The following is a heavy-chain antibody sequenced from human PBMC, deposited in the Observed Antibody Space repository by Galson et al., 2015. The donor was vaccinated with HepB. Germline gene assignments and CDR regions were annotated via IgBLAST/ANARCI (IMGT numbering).Heavy chain of an antibody. CDR1: GYTFTELS. CDR3: ATVRPGSRGVSYYYDSSGYYRNWFDP. Sequence: SVKVSCKVSGYTFTELSMNWVRQAPGKGLEWMGGFDPEDGETIYAQKFQGRVTMTEDTSTDTAYMELSSLRSEDTAVYYCATVRPGSRGVSYYYDSSGYYRNWFDPWGQGTLVTVSS. D-gene: IGHD3-22*01. V-gene: IGHV1-24*01. CDR2: FDPEDGET. J-gene: IGHJ5*02.